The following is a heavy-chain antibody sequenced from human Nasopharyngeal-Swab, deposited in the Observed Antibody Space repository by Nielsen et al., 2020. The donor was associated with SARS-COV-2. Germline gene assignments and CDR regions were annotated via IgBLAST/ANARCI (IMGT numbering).Heavy chain of an antibody. V-gene: IGHV5-51*01. CDR3: ARHQGPYWAAPFDF. CDR1: GYSFSAYW. CDR2: IYPGDSDV. D-gene: IGHD2-21*01. J-gene: IGHJ4*02. Sequence: GESLKISCQGSGYSFSAYWIGWVRQMPGKGLEWLGIIYPGDSDVRYSPSFPDQVTISADKSTSTAFLQWSSLKASDTAIYDCARHQGPYWAAPFDFWGQGALVTVSS.